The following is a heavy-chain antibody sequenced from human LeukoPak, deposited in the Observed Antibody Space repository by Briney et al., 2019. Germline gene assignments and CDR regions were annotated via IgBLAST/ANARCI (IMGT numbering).Heavy chain of an antibody. Sequence: GASVKVSCKASGGTFSSYAISWVRQAPGQGLEWMGGIIPIFGTANYAQKFQGRVTITTDESTSTAYMELSSLRSEDTAVYYCARGPYTWASPPDYWGQGTLVTVSS. CDR1: GGTFSSYA. V-gene: IGHV1-69*05. CDR3: ARGPYTWASPPDY. CDR2: IIPIFGTA. D-gene: IGHD1-1*01. J-gene: IGHJ4*02.